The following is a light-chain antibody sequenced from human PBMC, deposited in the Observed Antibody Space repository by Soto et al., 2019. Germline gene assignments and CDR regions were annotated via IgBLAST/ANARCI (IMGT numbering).Light chain of an antibody. J-gene: IGKJ5*01. CDR2: CXS. V-gene: IGKV3-20*01. CDR3: QQYGNATST. CDR1: NSVTRY. Sequence: SVLTQSPATLSLSRGDRATLCXRASNSVTRYLSWYPQKTGXAPRXXXGCXSSMATGSPDRLSGSGSVTDFTLTISRLEPEDFAVYYCQQYGNATSTFGQGTRLEIK.